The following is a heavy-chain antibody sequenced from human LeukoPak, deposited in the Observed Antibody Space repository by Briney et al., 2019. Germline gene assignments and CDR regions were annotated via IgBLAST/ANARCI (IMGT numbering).Heavy chain of an antibody. D-gene: IGHD3-22*01. J-gene: IGHJ4*02. CDR3: AKGSYYDSSGSFYFDY. Sequence: GGSLRLSCAASGFTFSSYAMSWVRQVPGKGLEWVSGISGSGDNTYYADSVKGRFTISRDNSKNTLYVQVNSLGTEDTAAYYCAKGSYYDSSGSFYFDYWGQGTLVTVSS. CDR2: ISGSGDNT. V-gene: IGHV3-23*01. CDR1: GFTFSSYA.